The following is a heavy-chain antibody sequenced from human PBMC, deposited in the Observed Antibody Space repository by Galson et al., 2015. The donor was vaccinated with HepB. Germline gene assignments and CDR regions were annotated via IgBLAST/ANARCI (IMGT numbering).Heavy chain of an antibody. V-gene: IGHV3-30*04. CDR1: GFTFDGYS. CDR3: ARDSQGDPFDY. CDR2: ISHDGRNK. D-gene: IGHD3-16*01. Sequence: SLRLSCAASGFTFDGYSLHWVRQAPGKGLEWVAIISHDGRNKYYAYSMKGRFTISRDNSKNKLYLQMNSLRAEDTALYYCARDSQGDPFDYWGQGTLVIVSS. J-gene: IGHJ4*02.